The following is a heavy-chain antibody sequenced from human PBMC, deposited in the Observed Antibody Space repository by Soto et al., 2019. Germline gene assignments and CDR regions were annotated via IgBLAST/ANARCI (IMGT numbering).Heavy chain of an antibody. J-gene: IGHJ6*03. D-gene: IGHD2-2*01. V-gene: IGHV1-2*04. CDR1: GYTFTGYY. CDR3: ARDGPVSLGAEPYYMDV. Sequence: GASVKVSCKASGYTFTGYYMHWVRQAPGQGLEWMGWINPNSGGTNYAQKFQGWVTMTRDTSISTAHMELSRLRSDDTAVYYCARDGPVSLGAEPYYMDVWGKGTTVTVSS. CDR2: INPNSGGT.